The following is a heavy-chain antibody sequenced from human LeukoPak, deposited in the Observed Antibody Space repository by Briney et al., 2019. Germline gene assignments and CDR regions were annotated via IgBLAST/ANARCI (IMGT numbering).Heavy chain of an antibody. V-gene: IGHV3-23*01. CDR3: AKDRRTRITMVRGVTFDY. J-gene: IGHJ4*02. Sequence: SGGSLRLSCAASGFTFSSHAMSWVRQAPGKGLEWVSTISGSGGSTYYADSVKGQFTISRDNSKNTLYLQMNSLRAEDTGVYYCAKDRRTRITMVRGVTFDYWGQGTLVTVSS. CDR1: GFTFSSHA. CDR2: ISGSGGST. D-gene: IGHD3-10*01.